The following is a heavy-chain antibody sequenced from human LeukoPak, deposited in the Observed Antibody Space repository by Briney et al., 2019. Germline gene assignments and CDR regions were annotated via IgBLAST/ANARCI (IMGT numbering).Heavy chain of an antibody. CDR2: IYYSGST. Sequence: SETLSLTCTVSGGSISSSSYYWGWVRLPPGEGLEWIVRIYYSGSTYYNPSLKSRVTISVDTSKNQFSLKLTSVTAADTAVYYCVRSVGSTPYDYWGQGTLVTVSS. CDR3: VRSVGSTPYDY. V-gene: IGHV4-39*01. CDR1: GGSISSSSYY. D-gene: IGHD3-10*01. J-gene: IGHJ4*02.